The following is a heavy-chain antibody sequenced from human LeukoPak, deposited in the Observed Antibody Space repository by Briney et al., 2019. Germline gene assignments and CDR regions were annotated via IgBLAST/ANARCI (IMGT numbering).Heavy chain of an antibody. D-gene: IGHD6-19*01. V-gene: IGHV3-7*01. CDR1: GFTFSSYW. CDR3: ARDHQPIAVAGLFDY. CDR2: IKQDGSEK. J-gene: IGHJ4*02. Sequence: GGSLRLSCAASGFTFSSYWMSWVRQAPGKGLEWVANIKQDGSEKYYVDSVKGRFTISRDNAKNSLYLQMNSLRAEDTAVYYCARDHQPIAVAGLFDYWGQGTLVTVSS.